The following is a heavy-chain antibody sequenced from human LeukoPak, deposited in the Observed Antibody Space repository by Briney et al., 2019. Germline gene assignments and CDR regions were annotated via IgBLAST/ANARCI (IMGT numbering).Heavy chain of an antibody. CDR1: GFTVSSNY. CDR2: IYSGGST. V-gene: IGHV3-66*01. CDR3: ARESGPRGYFDY. Sequence: PGGSLRLSCVASGFTVSSNYMSRVRQAPGKGLEWVSVIYSGGSTYYADSVKGRFTVSRDNSRSTLYLQMNSLRAEDTAVYYCARESGPRGYFDYWGRGTLVTVSS. J-gene: IGHJ4*02. D-gene: IGHD3-10*01.